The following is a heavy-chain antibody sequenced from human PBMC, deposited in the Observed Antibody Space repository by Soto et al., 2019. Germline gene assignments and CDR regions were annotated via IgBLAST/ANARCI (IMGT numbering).Heavy chain of an antibody. V-gene: IGHV1-69*06. CDR1: GGTFGNSA. CDR2: IIPIFPTP. D-gene: IGHD1-26*01. J-gene: IGHJ4*02. Sequence: VASVKVSCKASGGTFGNSAISWVRQAPGQGLEWMGGIIPIFPTPDYAQKFQGRVTITGDTSANTAYMELTSLRSEDTAVYYCARGPNSGNYFLSYFDYWGQGTLVTVSS. CDR3: ARGPNSGNYFLSYFDY.